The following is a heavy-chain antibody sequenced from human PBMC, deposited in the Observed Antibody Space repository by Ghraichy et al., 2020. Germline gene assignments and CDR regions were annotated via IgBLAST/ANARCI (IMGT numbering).Heavy chain of an antibody. V-gene: IGHV1-18*01. CDR3: ARNPYYDFWSGYFRPDYYYYYMDV. J-gene: IGHJ6*03. Sequence: SVKVSCKASGYTFTSYGISWVRQAPGQGLEWMGWISAYNGNTNYAQKLQGRVTMTTDTSTSTAYMELRSLRSDDTAVYYCARNPYYDFWSGYFRPDYYYYYMDVWGKGTTVTVSS. CDR1: GYTFTSYG. D-gene: IGHD3-3*01. CDR2: ISAYNGNT.